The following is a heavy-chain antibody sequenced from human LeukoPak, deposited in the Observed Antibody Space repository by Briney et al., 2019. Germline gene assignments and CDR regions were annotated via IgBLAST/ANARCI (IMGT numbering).Heavy chain of an antibody. J-gene: IGHJ4*02. V-gene: IGHV3-23*01. CDR1: GITLSNYG. CDR3: AKRGVVVRVILVGFHKQAYYFDS. D-gene: IGHD3-10*01. CDR2: ISDSGGST. Sequence: GGSLRLSCAVSGITLSNYGMSWVRQAPGKGLEWVAGISDSGGSTKYADSVKGRFTISRDNPKNTLYLQMNSLRVEDTAVYFCAKRGVVVRVILVGFHKQAYYFDSWGQGALVTVSS.